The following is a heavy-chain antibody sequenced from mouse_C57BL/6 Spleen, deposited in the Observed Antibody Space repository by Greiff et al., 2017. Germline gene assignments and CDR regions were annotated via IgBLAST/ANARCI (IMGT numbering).Heavy chain of an antibody. CDR3: AVKGPRWYFDV. CDR1: GYTFTSYW. Sequence: QVQLQQPGAELVKPGASVKLSCKASGYTFTSYWMHWVKQRPGRGLGWIGRIDPNSGGTKYNEKFKSKATLTVDKPSSTAYMQLSSLTSEDSAVYYCAVKGPRWYFDVWGTGTTVTVSS. J-gene: IGHJ1*03. V-gene: IGHV1-72*01. CDR2: IDPNSGGT.